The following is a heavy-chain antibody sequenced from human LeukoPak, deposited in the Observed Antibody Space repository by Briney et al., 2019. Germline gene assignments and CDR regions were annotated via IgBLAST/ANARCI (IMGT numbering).Heavy chain of an antibody. CDR2: IIPIFGTA. CDR1: GGTFSSYA. J-gene: IGHJ4*02. Sequence: SVKVSCKASGGTFSSYAISWVRQAPGQGLEWMGGIIPIFGTADYAQKFQGRVTITADESTSTAYMELSSLRSEDTAVYYCARPPLRDGYNFLLDYWGQGTLVTVSS. V-gene: IGHV1-69*13. CDR3: ARPPLRDGYNFLLDY. D-gene: IGHD5-24*01.